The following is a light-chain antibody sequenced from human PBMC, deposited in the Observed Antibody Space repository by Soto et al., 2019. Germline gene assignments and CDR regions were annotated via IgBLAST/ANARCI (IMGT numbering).Light chain of an antibody. J-gene: IGKJ4*01. CDR2: GTS. CDR3: QQFNSSLLT. CDR1: QSVGSSY. Sequence: EIALTQSPGTLSLSPGESVTLSCRASQSVGSSYLAWYQQTPGQAPRLLIYGTSRKATGIPDRFRGSGSGTDFTLTISRLEPEDFAIYYCQQFNSSLLTFGGGTKVEIK. V-gene: IGKV3-20*01.